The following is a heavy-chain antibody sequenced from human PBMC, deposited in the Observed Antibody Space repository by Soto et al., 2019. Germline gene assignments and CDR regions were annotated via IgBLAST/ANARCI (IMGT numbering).Heavy chain of an antibody. CDR2: VYYTGST. Sequence: SETLSLTCRVSGGSIFGYYWSWIRQPPGKGLEWIGYVYYTGSTTYNPSLKSRVTMSVDTSKNQFSLKLNSVTAADTAMYYCARNVPPRWLQFGFWGQGALVTVSS. CDR1: GGSIFGYY. V-gene: IGHV4-59*01. J-gene: IGHJ4*02. D-gene: IGHD3-16*01. CDR3: ARNVPPRWLQFGF.